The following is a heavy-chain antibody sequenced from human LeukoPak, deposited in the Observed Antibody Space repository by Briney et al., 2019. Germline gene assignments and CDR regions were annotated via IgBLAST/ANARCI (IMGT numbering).Heavy chain of an antibody. D-gene: IGHD3-3*01. CDR3: ARGVFRRITIFGVVIMPRYYYYMDV. V-gene: IGHV1-8*01. Sequence: ASVKVSCKASGYTFTSYDINWVRQATGQGLEWMGWMNPNSGNTGYAQKLQGRVTMTRNTSISTAYMELSSLRSEATAVYYCARGVFRRITIFGVVIMPRYYYYMDVWGKGTTVTVSS. CDR2: MNPNSGNT. J-gene: IGHJ6*03. CDR1: GYTFTSYD.